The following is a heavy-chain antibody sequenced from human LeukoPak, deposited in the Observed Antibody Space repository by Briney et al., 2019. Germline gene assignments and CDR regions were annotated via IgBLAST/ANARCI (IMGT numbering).Heavy chain of an antibody. Sequence: SVKVSCKASGGTFSSYAISWVRQAPGQGLEWMGRIIPILGIANYAQKFQGRVTITADKSTSTAYMELSSLRSEDTAVYYCASGGGDGYNLPSDYWGQGTLVTASS. CDR1: GGTFSSYA. J-gene: IGHJ4*02. CDR3: ASGGGDGYNLPSDY. V-gene: IGHV1-69*04. D-gene: IGHD5-24*01. CDR2: IIPILGIA.